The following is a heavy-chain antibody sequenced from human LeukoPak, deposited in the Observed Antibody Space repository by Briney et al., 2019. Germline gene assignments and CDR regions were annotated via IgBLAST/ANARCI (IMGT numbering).Heavy chain of an antibody. D-gene: IGHD6-19*01. CDR3: VKGPRPDITVAHTVEN. CDR2: ISSRGDST. V-gene: IGHV3-23*01. CDR1: GFIFSNYA. J-gene: IGHJ4*02. Sequence: GGSLRLSCAASGFIFSNYAMSWVLQVPGRGLEWVSTISSRGDSTYVADSVKGRFTISRDNSKNSLYLQMNTVRAEDTAVYYCVKGPRPDITVAHTVENWGQGTLVTVSS.